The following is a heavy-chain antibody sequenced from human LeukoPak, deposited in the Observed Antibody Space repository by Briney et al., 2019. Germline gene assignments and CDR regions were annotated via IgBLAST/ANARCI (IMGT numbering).Heavy chain of an antibody. Sequence: SETLSLTCAVYGGSFSNYYWSWIRQPPGKGLEWIGEINDSGRTNYTPSLMRRVTVSVDTPKKQFSLRLTSVTATDTAVYYCARRWNYGRNYYIDVWGKGATVSVSS. V-gene: IGHV4-34*01. CDR1: GGSFSNYY. CDR2: INDSGRT. J-gene: IGHJ6*03. CDR3: ARRWNYGRNYYIDV. D-gene: IGHD1-7*01.